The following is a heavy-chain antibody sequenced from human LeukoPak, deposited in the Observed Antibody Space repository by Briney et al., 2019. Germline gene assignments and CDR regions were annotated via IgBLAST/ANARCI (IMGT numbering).Heavy chain of an antibody. CDR1: GGTFSSYA. CDR3: ARDLTGTNWFDP. CDR2: IIPILGTA. Sequence: ASVKVSCXASGGTFSSYAISWVRQAPGRGLEWMGGIIPILGTANYAQKFQGRVTITTDESTSTAYMELSSLRSEDTSVYYCARDLTGTNWFDPWGQGTLVTVSS. D-gene: IGHD1-7*01. J-gene: IGHJ5*02. V-gene: IGHV1-69*05.